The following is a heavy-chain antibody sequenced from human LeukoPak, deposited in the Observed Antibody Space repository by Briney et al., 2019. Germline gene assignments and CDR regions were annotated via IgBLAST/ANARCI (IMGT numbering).Heavy chain of an antibody. CDR3: AKDPHYYDSSGYSPPFTY. Sequence: GGSLRLSCAASGFTFSSYAMSWVRQAPGKGLEWVSAISGSGGSTYYADSVKGRFTISRDNSKNTLYLQMNSLRAEDTAVYYCAKDPHYYDSSGYSPPFTYWSQGTLVTVRS. D-gene: IGHD3-22*01. CDR1: GFTFSSYA. CDR2: ISGSGGST. V-gene: IGHV3-23*01. J-gene: IGHJ4*02.